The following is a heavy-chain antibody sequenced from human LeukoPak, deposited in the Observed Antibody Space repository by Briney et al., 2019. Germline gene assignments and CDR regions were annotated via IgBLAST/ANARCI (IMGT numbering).Heavy chain of an antibody. J-gene: IGHJ4*02. CDR3: ARRGVRHWGRSADFDY. CDR2: IYHSGST. D-gene: IGHD7-27*01. Sequence: SETLSLTCTVSGYSISSGYYWGWIRQPPGKGLEWIGNIYHSGSTFYNPSLKSRVTISVDTSKDQFSLKLSSVTAADTAVYYCARRGVRHWGRSADFDYWGQGTLVTVSS. V-gene: IGHV4-38-2*02. CDR1: GYSISSGYY.